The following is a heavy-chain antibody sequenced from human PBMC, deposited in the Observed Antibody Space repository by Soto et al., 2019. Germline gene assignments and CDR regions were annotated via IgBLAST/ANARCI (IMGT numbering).Heavy chain of an antibody. J-gene: IGHJ6*02. CDR1: GYMFTSYG. CDR3: ARDLDRHDYSCMDV. D-gene: IGHD3-3*01. V-gene: IGHV1-18*01. Sequence: QVQLVQSGAEVKRPGASVKVSCKASGYMFTSYGISWVRQAPGQGLEWMGWISAHTGNTVYAQKFQGRVTMTTDTTTSTAYMKLRSLSSDDTYVYYCARDLDRHDYSCMDVWGQGTPVTVSS. CDR2: ISAHTGNT.